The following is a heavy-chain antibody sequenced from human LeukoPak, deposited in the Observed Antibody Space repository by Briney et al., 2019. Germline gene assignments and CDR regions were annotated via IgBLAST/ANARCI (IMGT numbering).Heavy chain of an antibody. CDR2: IYYSGST. Sequence: SETLSLTCTVSGGSISSYYWSWIRQPPGKGLEWIGYIYYSGSTNYNPSLKSRVTISVDTSKNQFSLKLSSVTAADTAVCYCARQLYCGGDCSNWFDPWGQGTLVTVSS. CDR3: ARQLYCGGDCSNWFDP. V-gene: IGHV4-59*08. J-gene: IGHJ5*02. CDR1: GGSISSYY. D-gene: IGHD2-21*02.